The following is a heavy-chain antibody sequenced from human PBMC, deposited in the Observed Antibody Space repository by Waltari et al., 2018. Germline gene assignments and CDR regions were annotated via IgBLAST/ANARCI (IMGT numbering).Heavy chain of an antibody. J-gene: IGHJ4*02. CDR3: ARGDSSGYFDY. CDR2: IYQSEST. V-gene: IGHV4-4*02. Sequence: QVQLQESAPGLVKPSGTLSLTCAVSGGSINSSHWWSWVRQPPGKGLEWIGEIYQSESTNYNPSLKSRFTISIDKSKNQFSLRLSSVTAADTAVYYCARGDSSGYFDYWGQGTLVTVSS. D-gene: IGHD3-22*01. CDR1: GGSINSSHW.